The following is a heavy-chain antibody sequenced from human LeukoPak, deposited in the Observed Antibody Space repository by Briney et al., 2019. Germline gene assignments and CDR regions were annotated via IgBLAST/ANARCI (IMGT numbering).Heavy chain of an antibody. Sequence: GGSLRLSCAASGFTFDDYGMSWVRQAPGKGLEWVSGINWNGGSTGYADSVKGRFTISRDNAKNSLYLQMNSLRAEDTALYHCARDWKITRYCSSTSCYGSPGYWGQGTLVTVSS. CDR3: ARDWKITRYCSSTSCYGSPGY. V-gene: IGHV3-20*01. CDR2: INWNGGST. D-gene: IGHD2-2*01. CDR1: GFTFDDYG. J-gene: IGHJ4*02.